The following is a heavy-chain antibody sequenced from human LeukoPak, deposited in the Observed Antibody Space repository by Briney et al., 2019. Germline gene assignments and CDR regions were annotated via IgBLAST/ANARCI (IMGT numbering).Heavy chain of an antibody. CDR3: ARVGVVGATSVFDY. CDR2: INPNSGGT. D-gene: IGHD1-26*01. V-gene: IGHV1-2*02. Sequence: GASVKVSCKASGYTFTGYYMHWVRQAPGQGLEWMGWINPNSGGTNYAQKFQGRVTMTRDTSISTASMELSSLKPDDTAVYYCARVGVVGATSVFDYWGQGTLVTVSP. CDR1: GYTFTGYY. J-gene: IGHJ4*02.